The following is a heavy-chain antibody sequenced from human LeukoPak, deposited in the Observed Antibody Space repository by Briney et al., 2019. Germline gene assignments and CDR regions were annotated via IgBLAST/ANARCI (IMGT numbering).Heavy chain of an antibody. Sequence: PGRALTLSCEASGFTFDDFAMHWVRQAPGKGLEWVAGISWNGGSIDYANSVRGRFIISRDNAENSLYLQMNSLRAEDTALYYCSKGSGRFWNYLDHWGKGALVTVSS. J-gene: IGHJ4*02. CDR1: GFTFDDFA. V-gene: IGHV3-9*01. CDR3: SKGSGRFWNYLDH. CDR2: ISWNGGSI. D-gene: IGHD1-26*01.